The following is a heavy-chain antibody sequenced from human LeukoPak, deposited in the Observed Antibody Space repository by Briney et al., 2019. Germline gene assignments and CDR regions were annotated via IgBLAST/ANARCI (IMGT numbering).Heavy chain of an antibody. CDR1: GFTFSSYS. D-gene: IGHD5-12*01. Sequence: GSLRLSCAASGFTFSSYSMNWVRQAPGKGLEWVSYISSSSSTIYYADSVKGRFTISRDNAKNSLYLQMNSLRAEDTAVYYCARHPEWLRSQYAFDIWGQGTMVTVSS. CDR2: ISSSSSTI. CDR3: ARHPEWLRSQYAFDI. V-gene: IGHV3-48*04. J-gene: IGHJ3*02.